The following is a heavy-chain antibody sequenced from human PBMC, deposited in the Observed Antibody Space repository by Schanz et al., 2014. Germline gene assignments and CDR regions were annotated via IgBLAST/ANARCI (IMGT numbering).Heavy chain of an antibody. D-gene: IGHD3-3*01. Sequence: EVKLVESGGGLVQPGGSLRLSCAASGFTFSDHFMDWVRQAPGKGLEWVGHSRNKGHSYTSEYAASVKGRFTISRDETESALYQQMDNLKTKDTTVEYCARQPGRITVAGVVSNWFDPWGQGTLVTVSS. CDR1: GFTFSDHF. CDR3: ARQPGRITVAGVVSNWFDP. V-gene: IGHV3-72*01. J-gene: IGHJ5*02. CDR2: SRNKGHSYTS.